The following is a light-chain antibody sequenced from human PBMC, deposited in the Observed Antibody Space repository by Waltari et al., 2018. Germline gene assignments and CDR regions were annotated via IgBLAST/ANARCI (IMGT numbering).Light chain of an antibody. CDR2: GVS. Sequence: QSALTQPPSASGSPGQSATISCTATSSDVGGYNYVSWYQHPPGKVPKLVIVGVSKRPSGVPVRFSGSRSGNTASLTVSGLQAEDEADYYCSSYAGSNTYVLFGGGTKLTVL. CDR3: SSYAGSNTYVL. V-gene: IGLV2-8*01. J-gene: IGLJ2*01. CDR1: SSDVGGYNY.